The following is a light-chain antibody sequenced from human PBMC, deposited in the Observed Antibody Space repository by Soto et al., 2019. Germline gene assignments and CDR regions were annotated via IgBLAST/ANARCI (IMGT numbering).Light chain of an antibody. CDR2: DAS. CDR3: QQYDSYSWT. V-gene: IGKV1-5*01. J-gene: IGKJ1*01. CDR1: QSISSW. Sequence: DIQMTLSPSTLSASVGDRVTITCRASQSISSWLAWYQQKPGKAPKLLIYDASSLESGVPSRFSGGGSGTEFTLTISSLQTDDFASYYCQQYDSYSWTFGQGTKVDIK.